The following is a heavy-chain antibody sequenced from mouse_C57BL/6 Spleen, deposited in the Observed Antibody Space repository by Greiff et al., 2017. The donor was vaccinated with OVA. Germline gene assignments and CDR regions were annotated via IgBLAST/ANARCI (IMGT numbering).Heavy chain of an antibody. CDR3: ARGDYDEGFAY. Sequence: QVQLQQPGPELVKPGASVKISCKASGYAFSSSWMNWVKQRPGKGLEWIGRIYPGDGDTNYNGKFKGKATLTADKSSSTAYMQLSSLTSEDSAVYFCARGDYDEGFAYWGQGTLVTVSA. D-gene: IGHD2-4*01. J-gene: IGHJ3*01. V-gene: IGHV1-82*01. CDR1: GYAFSSSW. CDR2: IYPGDGDT.